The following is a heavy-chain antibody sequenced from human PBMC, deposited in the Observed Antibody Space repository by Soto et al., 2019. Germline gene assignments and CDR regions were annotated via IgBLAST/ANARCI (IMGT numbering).Heavy chain of an antibody. V-gene: IGHV3-53*01. J-gene: IGHJ5*02. CDR3: ARELGGSWYNWFDP. D-gene: IGHD2-15*01. CDR2: LHSEVST. Sequence: PGGSRRLSGAVSGITVSSNCMTWGGQGPGQGLEWGSVLHSEVSTYDVDCVKGGFVISRDNSKNTVYLQMNSLRAEDTAIYYCARELGGSWYNWFDPWGQGTLVTVSS. CDR1: GITVSSNC.